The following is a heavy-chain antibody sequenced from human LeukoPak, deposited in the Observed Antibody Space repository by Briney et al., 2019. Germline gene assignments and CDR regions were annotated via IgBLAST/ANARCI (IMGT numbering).Heavy chain of an antibody. CDR3: AVKSGSYPGYYFDY. CDR2: IIPILGIA. V-gene: IGHV1-69*04. CDR1: GGTFSSYA. D-gene: IGHD1-26*01. J-gene: IGHJ4*02. Sequence: ASVKVSCKASGGTFSSYAISWVRQAPGQGLEWMGRIIPILGIANYAQKFQGRVTITADKSTSTAYMELSSLRSEDTAVYYCAVKSGSYPGYYFDYWGQGTLVTVSS.